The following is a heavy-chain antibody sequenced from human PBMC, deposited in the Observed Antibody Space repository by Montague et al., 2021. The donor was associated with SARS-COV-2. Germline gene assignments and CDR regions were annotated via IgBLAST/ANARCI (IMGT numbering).Heavy chain of an antibody. CDR3: ASTLGYCSSTSCYSVYGMDV. CDR1: GGSISSSSYY. Sequence: SETLYLTCTVSGGSISSSSYYWGWIRQPPGKGLEWIGSIYYSGSTYYNPSLKSRVTISVDTSKNQFSLKLSSVTAADTAVYYCASTLGYCSSTSCYSVYGMDVWGQGTTVTVSS. CDR2: IYYSGST. D-gene: IGHD2-2*01. V-gene: IGHV4-39*01. J-gene: IGHJ6*02.